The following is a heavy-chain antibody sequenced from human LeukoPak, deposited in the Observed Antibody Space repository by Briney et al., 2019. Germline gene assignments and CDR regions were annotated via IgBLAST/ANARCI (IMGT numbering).Heavy chain of an antibody. J-gene: IGHJ4*02. Sequence: GGSLRLSCAASGFTFSSYRMHWVRQAPGKGLVWVSRINSDGSSTSYADSVRGRFTISRDNAKNTLYLQMNSLRAEDTAVYYCARVIEYYDFWSGYPPYFDYWGQGTLVTVSS. D-gene: IGHD3-3*01. CDR2: INSDGSST. V-gene: IGHV3-74*01. CDR3: ARVIEYYDFWSGYPPYFDY. CDR1: GFTFSSYR.